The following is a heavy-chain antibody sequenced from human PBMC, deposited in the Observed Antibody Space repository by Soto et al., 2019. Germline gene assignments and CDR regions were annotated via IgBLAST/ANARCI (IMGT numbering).Heavy chain of an antibody. D-gene: IGHD3-22*01. CDR3: ARDYDSSGYYYV. CDR1: GGSISSGGYY. J-gene: IGHJ4*02. V-gene: IGHV4-31*03. Sequence: QVQLQESGPGLVKPSQTLSLTCTVSGGSISSGGYYWSWIRQHPGKGLEWIGYIYYSGSTYYNPSLKSRVTISVDTSKNLFSLKLSSVTAADTAVYYCARDYDSSGYYYVWGQGTLVTVSS. CDR2: IYYSGST.